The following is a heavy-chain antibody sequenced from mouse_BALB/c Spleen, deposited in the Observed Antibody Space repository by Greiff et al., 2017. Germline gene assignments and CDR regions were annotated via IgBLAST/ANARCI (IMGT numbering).Heavy chain of an antibody. D-gene: IGHD2-4*01. Sequence: EVKLMESGGGLVKPGGSLKLSCAASGFTFSSYAMSWVRQSPEKRLEWVAEISSGGSYTYYPDTVTGRFTISRDNAKNTLYLEMSSLRSEDTAMYYCARHYDYFFAYWGQGTLVTVSA. CDR1: GFTFSSYA. CDR2: ISSGGSYT. CDR3: ARHYDYFFAY. V-gene: IGHV5-9-4*01. J-gene: IGHJ3*01.